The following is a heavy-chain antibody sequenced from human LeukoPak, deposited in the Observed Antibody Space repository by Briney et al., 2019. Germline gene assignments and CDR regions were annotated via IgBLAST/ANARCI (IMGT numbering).Heavy chain of an antibody. Sequence: GGSLRPSCAASGFTFTTYWMAWLRQAPGKGLECVANIGQNGREKYHVDSVKGRFTISRDNAKNSLYLQMNSLRVEDTAVYYCAREVAVGIGAYNYWGQGILVTVSS. V-gene: IGHV3-7*01. CDR3: AREVAVGIGAYNY. CDR1: GFTFTTYW. J-gene: IGHJ4*02. D-gene: IGHD6-13*01. CDR2: IGQNGREK.